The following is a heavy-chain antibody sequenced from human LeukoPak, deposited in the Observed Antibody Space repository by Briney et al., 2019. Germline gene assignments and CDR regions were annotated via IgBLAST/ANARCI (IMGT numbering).Heavy chain of an antibody. Sequence: SETLSLTCAVYGGSFSGYYWSWIRQPPGKGLEWIGEINHSGSTNYNPSLKSRVTISVDTSKNQFSLKLSSVTAADTAVYYCARGCVWGSYRYWGQGTLVTVSS. D-gene: IGHD3-16*02. V-gene: IGHV4-34*01. CDR2: INHSGST. CDR3: ARGCVWGSYRY. J-gene: IGHJ4*02. CDR1: GGSFSGYY.